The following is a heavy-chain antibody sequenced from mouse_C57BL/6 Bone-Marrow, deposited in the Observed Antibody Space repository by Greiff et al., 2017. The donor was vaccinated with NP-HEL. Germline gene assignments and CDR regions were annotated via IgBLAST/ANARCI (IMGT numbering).Heavy chain of an antibody. V-gene: IGHV1-81*01. CDR1: GYTFTSYG. D-gene: IGHD2-2*01. Sequence: QVQLKQSGAELARPGASVKLSCKASGYTFTSYGISWVKQRTGQGLEWIGEIYPRSGNTYYNEKFKGKATLTADKSSSTAYMELRSLTSEDSAVYFCARERGYAWFAYWGQGTLVTVSA. CDR3: ARERGYAWFAY. J-gene: IGHJ3*01. CDR2: IYPRSGNT.